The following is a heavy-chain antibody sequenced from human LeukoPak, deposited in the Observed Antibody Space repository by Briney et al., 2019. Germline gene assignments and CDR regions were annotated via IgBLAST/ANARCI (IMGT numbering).Heavy chain of an antibody. CDR3: ARGSHGDYYDSSGYYYYFDY. CDR1: GYTFTGYY. J-gene: IGHJ4*02. Sequence: GASVKVSCKASGYTFTGYYMHWVRQAPGQGLEWMGWINPNSGGTNYAQKFQGRVTMTRDTSISTAYMELSRLRSDDTAVYYCARGSHGDYYDSSGYYYYFDYWGQGTLVTVSS. V-gene: IGHV1-2*02. CDR2: INPNSGGT. D-gene: IGHD3-22*01.